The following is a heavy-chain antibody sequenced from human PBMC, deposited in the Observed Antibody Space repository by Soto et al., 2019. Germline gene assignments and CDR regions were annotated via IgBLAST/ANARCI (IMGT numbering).Heavy chain of an antibody. CDR1: GGSISSGGYY. Sequence: QVQLQESGPGLVKPSQTLSLTCTVSGGSISSGGYYWSWIRQHPGKGLEWIGYIYYSGSTYYNPSLKSRVTISVDTSTNQFSLKLSSVTAADTAVYYCARGYGDYGYYYYGMDVWGQGTTVTVSS. V-gene: IGHV4-31*03. J-gene: IGHJ6*02. CDR2: IYYSGST. D-gene: IGHD4-17*01. CDR3: ARGYGDYGYYYYGMDV.